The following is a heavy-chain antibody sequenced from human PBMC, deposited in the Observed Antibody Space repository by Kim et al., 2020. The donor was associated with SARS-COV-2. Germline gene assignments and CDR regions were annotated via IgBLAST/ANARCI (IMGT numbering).Heavy chain of an antibody. CDR2: IIPIFGTA. D-gene: IGHD3-10*01. V-gene: IGHV1-69*13. J-gene: IGHJ3*02. Sequence: SVKVSCKASGGTFSSYAISWVRQAPGQGLEWMGGIIPIFGTANYAQKFQGRVTITADESTSTAYMELSSLRSEDTAVYYCASSTPIMLGSGSSDAFDIWGQGTMVTVSS. CDR3: ASSTPIMLGSGSSDAFDI. CDR1: GGTFSSYA.